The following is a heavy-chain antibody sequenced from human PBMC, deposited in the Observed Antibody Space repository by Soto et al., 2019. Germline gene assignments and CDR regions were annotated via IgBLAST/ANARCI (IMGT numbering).Heavy chain of an antibody. CDR1: GYSISSGYY. D-gene: IGHD1-7*01. J-gene: IGHJ6*02. CDR3: ARVGGYTGWNYYYYYYGMDV. Sequence: PSKTLSLTCAVSGYSISSGYYWGWIRQPPGKGLEWIGSIYHSGSTYYNPSLKSRVTISVDTSKNQFSLKLSSVTAADTAVYYCARVGGYTGWNYYYYYYGMDVWGQGTTVTVSS. CDR2: IYHSGST. V-gene: IGHV4-38-2*01.